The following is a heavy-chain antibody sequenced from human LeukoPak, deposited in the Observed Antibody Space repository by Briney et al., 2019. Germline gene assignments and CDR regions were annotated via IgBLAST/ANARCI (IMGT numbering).Heavy chain of an antibody. D-gene: IGHD2-2*02. V-gene: IGHV4-59*08. Sequence: PSETLSLTCTVSGGSMSNYWWNWVLQPPGKGLEWIGYIYYDGSTHYNPSLNSRVTISIDTSKNQFSLKLNSVTAADTAVYYCARRLCSSLTCNIGPSGNWLDPWGQGTLVTVSS. CDR1: GGSMSNYW. CDR3: ARRLCSSLTCNIGPSGNWLDP. J-gene: IGHJ5*02. CDR2: IYYDGST.